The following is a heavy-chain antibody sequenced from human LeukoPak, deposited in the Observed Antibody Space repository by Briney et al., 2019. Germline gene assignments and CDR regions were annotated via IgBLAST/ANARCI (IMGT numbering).Heavy chain of an antibody. CDR1: GFTFSSYG. CDR2: IRYDGSNK. V-gene: IGHV3-30*02. J-gene: IGHJ5*02. D-gene: IGHD5-12*01. CDR3: ARGGWGYSGYAPFDP. Sequence: PGGSLRLSCAASGFTFSSYGMHWVRQAPGKGLEWVAFIRYDGSNKYYADSVKGRFTISRDNSKNTLYLQMNSLRAEDTAVYYCARGGWGYSGYAPFDPWGQGTLVTVSS.